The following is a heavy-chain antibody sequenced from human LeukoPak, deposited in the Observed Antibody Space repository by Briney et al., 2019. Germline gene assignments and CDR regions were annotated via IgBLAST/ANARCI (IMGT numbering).Heavy chain of an antibody. V-gene: IGHV3-23*01. J-gene: IGHJ4*02. Sequence: GGSLRLSCAASGFTFSSYAMSWVRQAPGKGLEWVSAISGSDGSTYYADSVKGRFTISRDNSKNTLYLQMNSLRAEDTAVYYCAKDLGGIAVAGTGYWGQGTLVTVSS. CDR2: ISGSDGST. CDR3: AKDLGGIAVAGTGY. CDR1: GFTFSSYA. D-gene: IGHD6-19*01.